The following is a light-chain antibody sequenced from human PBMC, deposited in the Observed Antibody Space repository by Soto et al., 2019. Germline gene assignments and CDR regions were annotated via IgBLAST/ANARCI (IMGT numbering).Light chain of an antibody. Sequence: DIQMTQSPSTLSGSVGARVTITCRASQTISSLLAWYQQKPGKAPKLVIYKASTLKSGVPSRFSGSGSGAEVTITISSLQPDDFATYYCQHYNSYSEAFGQGTKVDTK. CDR3: QHYNSYSEA. CDR2: KAS. J-gene: IGKJ1*01. V-gene: IGKV1-5*03. CDR1: QTISSL.